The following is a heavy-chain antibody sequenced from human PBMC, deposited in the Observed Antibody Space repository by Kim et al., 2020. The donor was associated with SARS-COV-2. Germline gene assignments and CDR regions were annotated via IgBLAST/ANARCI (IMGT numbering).Heavy chain of an antibody. CDR1: GGSISSSSYY. Sequence: SETLSLTCTVSGGSISSSSYYWGWIRQPPGKGLEWIGSIYYSGSTYYNPSLKSRVTISVDTSKNQFSLKLSSVTAADTAVYYCAREVIGSSPGEWGQGTLVTVSS. D-gene: IGHD2-21*01. CDR2: IYYSGST. V-gene: IGHV4-39*02. CDR3: AREVIGSSPGE. J-gene: IGHJ4*02.